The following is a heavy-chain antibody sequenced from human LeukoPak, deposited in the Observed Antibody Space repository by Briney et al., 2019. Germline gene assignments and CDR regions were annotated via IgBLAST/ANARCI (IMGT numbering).Heavy chain of an antibody. CDR2: ISSSVSTI. J-gene: IGHJ6*04. D-gene: IGHD3-10*02. Sequence: GGALRLSCSSPGFNFSTYAMTRVPQAPGKVLEWVSYISSSVSTIYYAGSVEGRFSISRDNAENSLYLQMNSLRAEDTAIYYCAELGITMIGGVWGKGTTVTISS. CDR3: AELGITMIGGV. V-gene: IGHV3-48*03. CDR1: GFNFSTYA.